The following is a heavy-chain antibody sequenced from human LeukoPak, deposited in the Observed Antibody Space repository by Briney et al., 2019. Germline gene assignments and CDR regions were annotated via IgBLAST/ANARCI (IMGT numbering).Heavy chain of an antibody. Sequence: KPSETLSLTCTVSGGSISTSNDYWGWIRQPPGKGLEWIGEINDSGSTNYNPSLKSRVTILRDTSKNQFSLNLRSVTAADTAMYYCARRVPYYGSVTPYYDYWGQGILVTVSS. CDR1: GGSISTSNDY. CDR2: INDSGST. CDR3: ARRVPYYGSVTPYYDY. V-gene: IGHV4-39*07. J-gene: IGHJ4*02. D-gene: IGHD3-10*01.